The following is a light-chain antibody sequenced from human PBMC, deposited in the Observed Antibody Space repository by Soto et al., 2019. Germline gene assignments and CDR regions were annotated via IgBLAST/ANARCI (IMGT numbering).Light chain of an antibody. CDR1: ESVSSY. Sequence: DIVMTQSPLTLSVSPGASATLSCRASESVSSYLAWYQQKPGQAPRLLIYDASNRATGIPARFSGSGSGTDSTLTISSLEPEDFAVYYCQQRSNWITFGQGTRLEIK. CDR3: QQRSNWIT. J-gene: IGKJ5*01. V-gene: IGKV3-11*01. CDR2: DAS.